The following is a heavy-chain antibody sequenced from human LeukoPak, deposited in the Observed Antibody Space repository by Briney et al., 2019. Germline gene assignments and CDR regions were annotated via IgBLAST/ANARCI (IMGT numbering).Heavy chain of an antibody. D-gene: IGHD3-16*01. V-gene: IGHV3-49*04. Sequence: GGSLRLSCTASGFTFGDYAMSWVRQAPGKGLEWVSFIRSKAYGGTIEYAASVKGRFTISRDDSKSIAYLQMNSLKTEDTAVYYCTRGGGWYPLDYWGQGTLVTVSS. CDR1: GFTFGDYA. CDR2: IRSKAYGGTI. J-gene: IGHJ4*02. CDR3: TRGGGWYPLDY.